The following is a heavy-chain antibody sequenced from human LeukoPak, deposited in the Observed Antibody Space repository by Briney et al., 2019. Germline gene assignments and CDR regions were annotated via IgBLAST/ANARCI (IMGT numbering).Heavy chain of an antibody. Sequence: ASVKVSCKVSGSTLTEFSIHWVRQAPGKGLEWMGGFVPEDDETIYAQSFRGRVTMTEDTSTDTAYMELSSLRSEDTAMYYCATIAPGDLFNSWGQGTLVTVSS. CDR3: ATIAPGDLFNS. V-gene: IGHV1-24*01. CDR2: FVPEDDET. CDR1: GSTLTEFS. J-gene: IGHJ4*02. D-gene: IGHD7-27*01.